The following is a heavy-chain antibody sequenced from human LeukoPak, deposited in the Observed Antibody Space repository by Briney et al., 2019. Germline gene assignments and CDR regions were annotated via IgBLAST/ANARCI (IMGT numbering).Heavy chain of an antibody. CDR2: ISAYNGNT. J-gene: IGHJ3*02. CDR1: GYTFTSYG. CDR3: ARAPPEVIVVVYAFDI. D-gene: IGHD3-22*01. V-gene: IGHV1-18*01. Sequence: ASVKVSCKASGYTFTSYGISWVRQAPGQGLEWMGWISAYNGNTNYEQKLQGRVTMTTDTSTSTAYMELRSLRSNDTAVYYCARAPPEVIVVVYAFDIWGQGTMVTVSS.